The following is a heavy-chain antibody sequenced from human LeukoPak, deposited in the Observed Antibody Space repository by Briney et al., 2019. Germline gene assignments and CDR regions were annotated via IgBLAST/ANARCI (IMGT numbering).Heavy chain of an antibody. CDR1: RFTFSNYW. J-gene: IGHJ5*02. Sequence: GVSLRLSCAASRFTFSNYWMSWLRQAPGKGLEWVANIKQGSREKYYVDSVKGRFTIARENAKNSLDLQMDSLRGEDTAVVYFAVYGSGFDPWGQGTLVTVSS. D-gene: IGHD3-10*01. CDR2: IKQGSREK. CDR3: AVYGSGFDP. V-gene: IGHV3-7*01.